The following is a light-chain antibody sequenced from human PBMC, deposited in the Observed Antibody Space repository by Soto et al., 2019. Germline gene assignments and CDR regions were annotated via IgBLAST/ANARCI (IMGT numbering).Light chain of an antibody. V-gene: IGLV2-14*01. CDR1: SSDVGSYNY. Sequence: QSALTQPASVSGSPGQSITISCTGTSSDVGSYNYVSWYRQHPGKAPKLMIYDVSNRPSGVSNRFSGSKSGNTASLTISGLQAEGEADYYCSSYTSSSTWVFGGGTQLTVL. CDR2: DVS. CDR3: SSYTSSSTWV. J-gene: IGLJ3*02.